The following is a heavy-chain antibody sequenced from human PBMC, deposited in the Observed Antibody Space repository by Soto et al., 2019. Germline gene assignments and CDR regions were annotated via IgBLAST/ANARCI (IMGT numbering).Heavy chain of an antibody. Sequence: QVQLVESGGGVVQPGGSLRLSCTTSGFTFNTYGMYWVRQAPGKGLEWVAIIWYDGSNKYYGDSVKGRFTISRDNSKNTLYRQMNSLRAEDTALYDCARGDCTGAYCYAWPFNYGVDVWGQGTTVTVSS. CDR1: GFTFNTYG. CDR2: IWYDGSNK. D-gene: IGHD2-8*02. V-gene: IGHV3-33*08. CDR3: ARGDCTGAYCYAWPFNYGVDV. J-gene: IGHJ6*02.